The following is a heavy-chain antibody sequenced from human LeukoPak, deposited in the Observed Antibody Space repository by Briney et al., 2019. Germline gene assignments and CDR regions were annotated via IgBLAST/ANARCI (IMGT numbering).Heavy chain of an antibody. Sequence: ASVKVSCKASGYTFTSYGISWVRQAPGQGLEWMGWISAYNGNTNYAQKLQGRVTMTTDTSTSTAYMELRSLRSDDTAVYYCAREENYDILTGLGYWGQGTLVTVSS. J-gene: IGHJ4*02. CDR3: AREENYDILTGLGY. CDR2: ISAYNGNT. D-gene: IGHD3-9*01. CDR1: GYTFTSYG. V-gene: IGHV1-18*01.